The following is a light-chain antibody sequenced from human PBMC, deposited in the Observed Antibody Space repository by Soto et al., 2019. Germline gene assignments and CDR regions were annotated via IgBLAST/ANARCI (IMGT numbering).Light chain of an antibody. Sequence: EIVLTQSPGTLSLSPGERATLSCRASQSVSSSYLAWYQQKPGQAPRLLIYGASSRATGIPDRFSGSGSGTDFTLTISRLEPEDFAVYYCQQFGNSPYTCGQGTKLEIK. CDR3: QQFGNSPYT. V-gene: IGKV3-20*01. J-gene: IGKJ2*01. CDR1: QSVSSSY. CDR2: GAS.